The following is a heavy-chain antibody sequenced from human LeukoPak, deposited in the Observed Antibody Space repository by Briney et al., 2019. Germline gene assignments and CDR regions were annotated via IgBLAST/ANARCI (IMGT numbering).Heavy chain of an antibody. D-gene: IGHD4-23*01. Sequence: SETLSLTCTVSGGSIRGYYWSWIRQPPGKGLEWIGYIYSSGSTNYNPSLKSRVTISVDTSKNQFSLKLSSVTAADTAVYYCARHGGGWRYYYYMDVWGKGTTVTVSS. CDR2: IYSSGST. V-gene: IGHV4-59*01. J-gene: IGHJ6*03. CDR3: ARHGGGWRYYYYMDV. CDR1: GGSIRGYY.